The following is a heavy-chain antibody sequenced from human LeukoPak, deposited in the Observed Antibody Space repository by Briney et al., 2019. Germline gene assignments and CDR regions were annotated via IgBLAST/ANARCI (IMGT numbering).Heavy chain of an antibody. D-gene: IGHD5-12*01. CDR2: IYYSGSA. V-gene: IGHV4-31*03. J-gene: IGHJ5*02. CDR3: ARDYSRGYAWFDP. CDR1: GDSISSGGYY. Sequence: SQTLPLTCTVSGDSISSGGYYWSWIRQHPGKGLEWIGYIYYSGSAYYNPFLKSRVSISADTSKNQFSLKLTSVTAADTALYFCARDYSRGYAWFDPWGQGILVTVSS.